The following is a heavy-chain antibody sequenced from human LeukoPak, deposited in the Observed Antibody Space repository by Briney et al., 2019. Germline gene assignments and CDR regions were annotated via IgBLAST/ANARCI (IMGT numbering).Heavy chain of an antibody. D-gene: IGHD3-10*01. J-gene: IGHJ3*02. CDR2: IWYDGSNK. CDR3: ARDLPSAGAFDI. CDR1: GFTFSSYG. V-gene: IGHV3-33*01. Sequence: GGSLRLSCAASGFTFSSYGMPWVRQAPGKGLEWVAVIWYDGSNKYYADFVKGRFTISRDNSKNTLYLQMNSLRAEDTAVYYCARDLPSAGAFDIWGQGTMVTVSS.